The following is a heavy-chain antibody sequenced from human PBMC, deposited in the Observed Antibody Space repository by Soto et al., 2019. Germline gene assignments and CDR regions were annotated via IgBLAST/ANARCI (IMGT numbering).Heavy chain of an antibody. CDR1: GGSFSGYY. CDR2: INHSGST. Sequence: SETLSLTCAVYGGSFSGYYWSWIRQPPGKGLEWIGEINHSGSTNYNPSLKSRVTISVDTSKNQFSLKLSSVTAADTAVYYCARGRGRGEFSVGSSNDRAFYYYYYGMDVWGQGTTVTVSS. CDR3: ARGRGRGEFSVGSSNDRAFYYYYYGMDV. J-gene: IGHJ6*02. D-gene: IGHD3-10*01. V-gene: IGHV4-34*01.